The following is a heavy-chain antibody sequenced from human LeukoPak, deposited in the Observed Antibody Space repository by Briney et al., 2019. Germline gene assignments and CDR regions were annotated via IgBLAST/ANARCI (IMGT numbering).Heavy chain of an antibody. Sequence: SETLSLTCAVYGGSFSGYYWSWIRQAPGKGLEWIGEINHSGSTNYNPSLKSRVTISVDTSKNQFSLKLSSVTAADTAVYYCARDFGDGYNYYYYYGMDVWGQGTTVTVSS. D-gene: IGHD5-12*01. CDR3: ARDFGDGYNYYYYYGMDV. CDR1: GGSFSGYY. CDR2: INHSGST. V-gene: IGHV4-34*01. J-gene: IGHJ6*02.